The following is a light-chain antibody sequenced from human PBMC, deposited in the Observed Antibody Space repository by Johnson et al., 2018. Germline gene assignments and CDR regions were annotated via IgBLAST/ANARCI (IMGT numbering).Light chain of an antibody. CDR1: SSNIGNNY. CDR3: GTWDSSLRAGKV. V-gene: IGLV1-51*02. Sequence: QSVLTQPPSVSAAPGQKVTISCSGSSSNIGNNYVSWYQQLPGTAPKLLIYENNKRPSGIPDRFSGSKSGTSATRGITGLQTGEEADYYSGTWDSSLRAGKVFGTGTKVTVL. CDR2: ENN. J-gene: IGLJ1*01.